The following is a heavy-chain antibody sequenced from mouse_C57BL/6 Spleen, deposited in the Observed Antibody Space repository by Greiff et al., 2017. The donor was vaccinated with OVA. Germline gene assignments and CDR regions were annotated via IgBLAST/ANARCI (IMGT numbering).Heavy chain of an antibody. Sequence: VQLQQSGAELVKPGASVKISCKASGYAFSSYWMNWVKQRPGKGLEWIGQIYPGDGDTNYNGKFKGKATLTADKSSSTAYMQLSSLTSEDSAVYFCARTDYYGSSYPFFDYWGQGTTLTVSS. J-gene: IGHJ2*01. D-gene: IGHD1-1*01. CDR3: ARTDYYGSSYPFFDY. V-gene: IGHV1-80*01. CDR2: IYPGDGDT. CDR1: GYAFSSYW.